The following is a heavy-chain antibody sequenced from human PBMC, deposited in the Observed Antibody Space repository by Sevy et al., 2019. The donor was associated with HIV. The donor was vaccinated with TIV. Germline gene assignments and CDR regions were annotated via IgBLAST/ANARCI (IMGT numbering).Heavy chain of an antibody. Sequence: GGSLRLSCAASGFTFDDYAMHWVRQAPGKGLEWVSGISWNSGSIDYADSVKGRFTISRDNAKNSLYLQTKSLRADDTALYYCARDRDDGYCTNGVCFNFDNWGQGTLVTVSS. J-gene: IGHJ4*01. D-gene: IGHD2-8*01. CDR1: GFTFDDYA. CDR3: ARDRDDGYCTNGVCFNFDN. CDR2: ISWNSGSI. V-gene: IGHV3-9*01.